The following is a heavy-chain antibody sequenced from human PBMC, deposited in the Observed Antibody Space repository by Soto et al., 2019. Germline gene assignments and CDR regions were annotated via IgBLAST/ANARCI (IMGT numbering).Heavy chain of an antibody. V-gene: IGHV1-69*18. CDR3: AVDSRLWWSTGWKRGTLVDI. D-gene: IGHD2-21*01. Sequence: QVQLEQSGAEVKRPGSSVKVSCKTSGGNFNTYPISWVRQAPGHRLEWMGKIIPIFGTPDYAQKFQGRVTVNADEATTTVYMEQRGLTADDSAVYYGAVDSRLWWSTGWKRGTLVDIWGQGTMVTVSS. J-gene: IGHJ3*02. CDR2: IIPIFGTP. CDR1: GGNFNTYP.